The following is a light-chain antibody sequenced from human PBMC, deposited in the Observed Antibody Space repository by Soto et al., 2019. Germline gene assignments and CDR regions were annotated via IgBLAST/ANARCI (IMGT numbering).Light chain of an antibody. CDR1: QSVTSGD. Sequence: IVLTQSPGTLSLSPGERATLSCRASQSVTSGDLAWYQQEPGQAPRLLMYGASRRITGVPDRFSGSGSGTDFTLTISRLQPEDFAVYYCQQYGNFPRTFGQGTKVDIK. CDR2: GAS. J-gene: IGKJ1*01. CDR3: QQYGNFPRT. V-gene: IGKV3-20*01.